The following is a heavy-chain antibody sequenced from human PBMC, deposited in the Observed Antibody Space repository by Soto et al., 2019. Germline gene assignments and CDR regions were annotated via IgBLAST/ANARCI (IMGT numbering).Heavy chain of an antibody. Sequence: PSETLSLTCTVSGGSLSSGNYFWNWIRQHPGKGLEWIGYIPYSGSTNYNPSLKSRVTMSVDTSKNQFSLKLNSVTAADTAVYYCGRRLPGDYGSWIDPWGQGTLVTVSS. V-gene: IGHV4-61*01. J-gene: IGHJ5*02. CDR3: GRRLPGDYGSWIDP. CDR2: IPYSGST. CDR1: GGSLSSGNYF. D-gene: IGHD4-17*01.